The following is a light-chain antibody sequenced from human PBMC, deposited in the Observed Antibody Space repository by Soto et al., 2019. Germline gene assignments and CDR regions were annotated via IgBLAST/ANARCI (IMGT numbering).Light chain of an antibody. CDR1: SSNIGRNY. CDR3: SAYTARSTLV. J-gene: IGLJ3*02. CDR2: EVR. V-gene: IGLV2-14*01. Sequence: QSVLTQPPSASGTPGQRVTISCSGSSSNIGRNYVYWYQQHPGTAPKLIIYEVRNRPSGISSRFSGSRSGNTASLTISGLQPEDEGDYYCSAYTARSTLVFGGGTQLTVL.